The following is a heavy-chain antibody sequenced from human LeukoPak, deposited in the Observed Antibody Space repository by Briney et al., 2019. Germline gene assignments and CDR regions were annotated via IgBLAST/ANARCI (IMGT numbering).Heavy chain of an antibody. J-gene: IGHJ4*02. CDR3: ASWTQQLVHFDY. CDR2: IYYSGST. Sequence: SETLSLTCTVSGGSISSYYWSWIRQPPGKGLEWIGYIYYSGSTNYNPSLKSRVTISVDTSKNQFSLKLSSVTAADTAVYYCASWTQQLVHFDYWGQGTLVTVSS. CDR1: GGSISSYY. D-gene: IGHD6-13*01. V-gene: IGHV4-59*08.